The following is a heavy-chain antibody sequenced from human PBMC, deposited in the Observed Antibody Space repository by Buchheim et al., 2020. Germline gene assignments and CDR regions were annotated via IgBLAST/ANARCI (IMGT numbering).Heavy chain of an antibody. J-gene: IGHJ6*02. Sequence: VQLVESGGGLVKPGGSLRLSCAASGFTFSDYYMSWIRQAPGKGLEWVSYISSSCSTIYYADSVKGRFTISRDNAKNSLYLQMNSLRAEDTAVYYCARDHCSSTSCYAPYYYYYGMDVWGQGTT. V-gene: IGHV3-11*01. CDR3: ARDHCSSTSCYAPYYYYYGMDV. CDR2: ISSSCSTI. CDR1: GFTFSDYY. D-gene: IGHD2-2*01.